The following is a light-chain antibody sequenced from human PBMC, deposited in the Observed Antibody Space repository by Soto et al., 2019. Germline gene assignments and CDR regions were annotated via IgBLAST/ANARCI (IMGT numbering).Light chain of an antibody. V-gene: IGKV3-20*01. Sequence: EIVLTQSPGTLSLSPGERATLSCRASQSVSSSYLAWYQQKPGQAPRLLISGASSRATGIPDTFSGSGSGKDFNLTISRLEPEDFAVYYCQQYGSSPRTFGQGTKVEIK. CDR1: QSVSSSY. CDR2: GAS. J-gene: IGKJ1*01. CDR3: QQYGSSPRT.